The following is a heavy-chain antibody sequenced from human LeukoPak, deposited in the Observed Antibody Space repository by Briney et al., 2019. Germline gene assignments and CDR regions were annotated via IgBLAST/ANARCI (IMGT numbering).Heavy chain of an antibody. Sequence: GGSLRLSCAASGFTFRFYAISWVRQAPGKGLEWVSAISGGGGNTYYADSAEGRFTISRDNSKNTLYLQMNSLRVEDTAIYYCAKSDYYDSSGHPSSFDYWGQGTLVTVSS. CDR3: AKSDYYDSSGHPSSFDY. V-gene: IGHV3-23*01. CDR1: GFTFRFYA. D-gene: IGHD3-22*01. CDR2: ISGGGGNT. J-gene: IGHJ4*02.